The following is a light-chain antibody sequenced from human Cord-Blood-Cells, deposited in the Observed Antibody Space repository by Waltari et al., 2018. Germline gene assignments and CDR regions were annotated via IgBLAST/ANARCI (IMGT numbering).Light chain of an antibody. CDR2: KAS. CDR3: QQYNSYSRT. J-gene: IGKJ1*01. Sequence: DIQMAHSPSTLSASVGDRATITGRASQSISSWLAWYQQKPGKAPKLLIYKASSLERWVPSRFSGSGSGTQFTLTISSLQPDDFATYYCQQYNSYSRTFGQGTKVEIK. CDR1: QSISSW. V-gene: IGKV1-5*03.